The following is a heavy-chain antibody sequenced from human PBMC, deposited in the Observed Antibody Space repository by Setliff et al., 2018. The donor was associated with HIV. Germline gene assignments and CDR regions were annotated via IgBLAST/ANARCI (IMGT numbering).Heavy chain of an antibody. V-gene: IGHV4-34*01. Sequence: SETLSLTCAVYGGSFNGYYWTWIRQPPGKGLEWIGEIDHSGSTKYHASLKSRVTISIDTSKNQISLKLSSVTAADTAVYHCARGLNYYGSGSYLPLGYWGQGTLVTVSS. J-gene: IGHJ4*02. CDR1: GGSFNGYY. CDR2: IDHSGST. CDR3: ARGLNYYGSGSYLPLGY. D-gene: IGHD3-10*01.